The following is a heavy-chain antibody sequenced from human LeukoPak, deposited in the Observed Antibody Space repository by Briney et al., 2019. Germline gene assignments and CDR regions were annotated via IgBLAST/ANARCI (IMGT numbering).Heavy chain of an antibody. J-gene: IGHJ4*02. V-gene: IGHV3-48*01. Sequence: LDWVSYISSSSSTIYYADSVKGRFTISRDNAKNSLYLQMNSLRAEDTAVYYCARGAYYYEDWGQGTLVTVSS. D-gene: IGHD3-22*01. CDR2: ISSSSSTI. CDR3: ARGAYYYED.